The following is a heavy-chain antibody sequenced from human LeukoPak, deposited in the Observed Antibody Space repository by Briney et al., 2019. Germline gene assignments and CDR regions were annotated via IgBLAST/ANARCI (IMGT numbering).Heavy chain of an antibody. CDR2: IIPIFGTA. CDR3: ARGYDYGGNSDY. CDR1: GGTFSSYA. D-gene: IGHD4-23*01. J-gene: IGHJ4*02. V-gene: IGHV1-69*01. Sequence: ASVKVSCKASGGTFSSYAISWVRQAPGQGLKWMGGIIPIFGTANYAQKFQGRVTITADESTSTAYMELSSLRSEDTAVYYCARGYDYGGNSDYWGQGTLVTVSS.